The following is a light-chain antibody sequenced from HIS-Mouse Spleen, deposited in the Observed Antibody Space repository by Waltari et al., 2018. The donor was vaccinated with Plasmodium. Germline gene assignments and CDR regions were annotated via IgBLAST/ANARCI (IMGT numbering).Light chain of an antibody. J-gene: IGLJ1*01. CDR1: SSDVGGYNY. CDR3: CSYAGSYTYV. V-gene: IGLV2-11*01. CDR2: DVS. Sequence: QSALTQPRSVSGSPGQSVTISCTGTSSDVGGYNYVSWYQQHPGKAPKLMFYDVSKRPSGVPDRFSGSKSGNTASRTISGLQAEDEADYYCCSYAGSYTYVFGTGTKVTVL.